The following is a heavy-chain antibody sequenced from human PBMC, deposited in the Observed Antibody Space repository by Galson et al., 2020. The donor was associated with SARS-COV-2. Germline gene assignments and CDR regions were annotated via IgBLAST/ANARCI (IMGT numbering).Heavy chain of an antibody. CDR1: GGSISADNDY. J-gene: IGHJ6*02. D-gene: IGHD3-22*01. V-gene: IGHV4-39*01. CDR3: TRSAYYLDSSGKRYYYGMDV. CDR2: IYYRGNT. Sequence: ETSETLSLTCSVSGGSISADNDYWGWIRQPPGKGLEWIGSIYYRGNTYYNPSFKSRVTISVDTSRNQFFLRLSSVTAADTAVYYCTRSAYYLDSSGKRYYYGMDVWGQGTTVTVSS.